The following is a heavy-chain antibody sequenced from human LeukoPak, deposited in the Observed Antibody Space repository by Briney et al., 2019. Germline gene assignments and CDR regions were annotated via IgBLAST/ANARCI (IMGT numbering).Heavy chain of an antibody. CDR3: TRQIRTTTDYLDY. CDR1: GFTFSDFA. CDR2: IRSKVYGGTT. V-gene: IGHV3-49*04. Sequence: GGSLRLSCAGPGFTFSDFALTWVRQAAGKGLEWVGFIRSKVYGGTTEYAASVKGRFTISRDDSKNIAYLQLNSLKTEDTAVYYCTRQIRTTTDYLDYWGQGSLVTVSA. J-gene: IGHJ4*02. D-gene: IGHD4-17*01.